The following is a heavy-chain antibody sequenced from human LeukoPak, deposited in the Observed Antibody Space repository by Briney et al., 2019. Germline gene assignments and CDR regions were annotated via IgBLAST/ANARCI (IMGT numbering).Heavy chain of an antibody. J-gene: IGHJ4*02. V-gene: IGHV3-23*01. Sequence: GGSLRLSCAASGFIFGNHVMSWVRQAPGKGLEWVSTISGSGGSTYYAESVKGRCTFSRDNSKDTLYLQLNSLRVEDTAVYYCAKEGGYCSSSSCSDYFDYWGQGSLVTVSS. CDR1: GFIFGNHV. CDR2: ISGSGGST. D-gene: IGHD2-2*01. CDR3: AKEGGYCSSSSCSDYFDY.